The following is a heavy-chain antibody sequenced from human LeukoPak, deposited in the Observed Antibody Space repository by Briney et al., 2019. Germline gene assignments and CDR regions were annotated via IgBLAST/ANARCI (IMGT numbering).Heavy chain of an antibody. CDR3: ARYCTSSSCNQLYGTDV. J-gene: IGHJ6*01. CDR1: GFTFSDYY. V-gene: IGHV3-11*01. CDR2: ISSSGSTI. D-gene: IGHD2-2*01. Sequence: GGSLRLSCAASGFTFSDYYMSWIRQAPGKGLEWVSYISSSGSTIYYADSVKGRFTISRDNAKNSLYLQMNSLRAEDTAVYYCARYCTSSSCNQLYGTDVWGQGTTVTVSS.